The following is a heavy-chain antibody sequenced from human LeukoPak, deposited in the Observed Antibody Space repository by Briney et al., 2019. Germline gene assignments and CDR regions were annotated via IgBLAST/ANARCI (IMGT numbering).Heavy chain of an antibody. J-gene: IGHJ4*02. D-gene: IGHD3-16*02. CDR3: ARGVRLGKLSSLDY. CDR2: ISNYNGNT. V-gene: IGHV1-18*01. CDR1: GYTFISYG. Sequence: ASVKVSCRASGYTFISYGISWVRPAPGHGLEWLGWISNYNGNTNYAQKFQGRVTMTTDTSTSTANMELRSLRSDDTAVYYCARGVRLGKLSSLDYWGQGTLVTVSS.